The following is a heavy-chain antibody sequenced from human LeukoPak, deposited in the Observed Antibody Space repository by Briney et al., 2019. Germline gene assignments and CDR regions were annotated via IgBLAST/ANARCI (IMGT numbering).Heavy chain of an antibody. D-gene: IGHD2-21*02. V-gene: IGHV3-30-3*01. CDR1: GFTFSSYA. CDR3: ARAPGYCGGDCYDSYYFDY. Sequence: PGGSLRLSCAASGFTFSSYAMHWVRQAPGKGLEWVAVISYDGSNKYYADSVKGRFTISRHNSKNTLYLQMNRLTAEDTAVYYCARAPGYCGGDCYDSYYFDYWGQGTLVTVSS. J-gene: IGHJ4*02. CDR2: ISYDGSNK.